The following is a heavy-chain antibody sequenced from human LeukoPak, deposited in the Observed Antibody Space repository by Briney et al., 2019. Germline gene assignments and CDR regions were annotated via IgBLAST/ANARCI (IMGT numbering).Heavy chain of an antibody. V-gene: IGHV3-30*02. CDR2: IRYDGSNK. D-gene: IGHD2-2*01. CDR1: GFTFSSYG. J-gene: IGHJ6*03. Sequence: GRSLRLSCAASGFTFSSYGMHWVRQAPGKGLEWVAFIRYDGSNKYYADSVKGRFTISRDNSKNTLYLQMNSLRAEDTAVYYCAKEPVPAARYYYYYMDVWGKGTTVTVSS. CDR3: AKEPVPAARYYYYYMDV.